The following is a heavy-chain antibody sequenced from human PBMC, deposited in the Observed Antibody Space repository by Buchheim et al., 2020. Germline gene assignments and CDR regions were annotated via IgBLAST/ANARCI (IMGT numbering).Heavy chain of an antibody. V-gene: IGHV4-39*01. CDR3: ARQHPSFDY. J-gene: IGHJ4*02. Sequence: QLQLQESGPGLVKPSETLSLTCTVSGVSISGSTDYWGWIRPSPGKGLEWIGSIFYSGITYYNPSLKSRVTISVDTSNNRFSLKLNSVAAADTALYYCARQHPSFDYWGQGTL. CDR1: GVSISGSTDY. CDR2: IFYSGIT.